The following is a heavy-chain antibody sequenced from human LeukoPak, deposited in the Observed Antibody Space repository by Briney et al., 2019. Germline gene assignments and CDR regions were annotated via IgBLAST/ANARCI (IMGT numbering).Heavy chain of an antibody. J-gene: IGHJ6*03. Sequence: PSETLSLTCAVSGGSISSGGYSWSWIPQPAGKGLEWIGRIYTSGSTNYNPSLKSRVTMSVDTSKNQFSLKLSSVTAADTAVYYCARDGAPRHGSPIRGGYYYYYYMDVWGXGTXXXXXS. V-gene: IGHV4-61*02. CDR2: IYTSGST. D-gene: IGHD1-26*01. CDR1: GGSISSGGYS. CDR3: ARDGAPRHGSPIRGGYYYYYYMDV.